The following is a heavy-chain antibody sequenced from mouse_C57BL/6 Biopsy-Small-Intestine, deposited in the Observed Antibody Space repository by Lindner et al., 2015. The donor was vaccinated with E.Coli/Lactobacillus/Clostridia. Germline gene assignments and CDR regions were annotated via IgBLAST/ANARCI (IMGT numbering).Heavy chain of an antibody. Sequence: VQLQESGAELAKPGASVKLSCKASGYTFTTYWMHWVKQRPGQGLEWIGYINPSSGYSKYNQKFKDKATLTADKSSSTAYVQLSSLTYEDSAVYYCARSTTVPFDYWGQGTTLTVSS. CDR1: GYTFTTYW. CDR2: INPSSGYS. J-gene: IGHJ2*01. CDR3: ARSTTVPFDY. D-gene: IGHD1-1*01. V-gene: IGHV1-7*01.